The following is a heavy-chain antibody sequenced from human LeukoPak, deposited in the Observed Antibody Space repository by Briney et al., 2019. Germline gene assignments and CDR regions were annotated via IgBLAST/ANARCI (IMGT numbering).Heavy chain of an antibody. D-gene: IGHD6-13*01. CDR1: GGSISSYY. Sequence: SETLSLTCTVSGGSISSYYWSWIRQPPGKGLEWIGYIYYSGSTNCNPSLKSRVTISVDTSKNQFSLKLSSVTAADTAVYYCARVGAAAAFYFQHWGQGTLVTVSS. V-gene: IGHV4-59*01. CDR2: IYYSGST. CDR3: ARVGAAAAFYFQH. J-gene: IGHJ1*01.